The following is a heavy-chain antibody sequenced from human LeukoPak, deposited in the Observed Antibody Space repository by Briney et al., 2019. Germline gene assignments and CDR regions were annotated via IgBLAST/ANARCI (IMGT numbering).Heavy chain of an antibody. V-gene: IGHV1-8*01. D-gene: IGHD3-9*01. CDR1: GYTFTSSD. Sequence: GASVKVSCKASGYTFTSSDFNWVRQATGQGLEWMGWMNPNSGNTGYAQKFQGRVTMTRDTSISTAYMELSSLRSEDTAVYYCARGSEGELRYFDWLFYYWGQGSLVTVSS. CDR2: MNPNSGNT. J-gene: IGHJ4*02. CDR3: ARGSEGELRYFDWLFYY.